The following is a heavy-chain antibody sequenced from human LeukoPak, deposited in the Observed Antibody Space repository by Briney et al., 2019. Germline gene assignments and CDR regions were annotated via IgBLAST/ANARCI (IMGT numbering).Heavy chain of an antibody. CDR3: AKDPGYIDN. Sequence: GGSLRLSCAASGFTFSSYGMHWVRQAPGKGLEWVAVISYDGSNKYYAESVKGRFTISRDNSKNTLYLQMNSLRAEDTAVYYCAKDPGYIDNWGQGTLVTVSS. J-gene: IGHJ4*02. CDR1: GFTFSSYG. V-gene: IGHV3-30*18. D-gene: IGHD5-18*01. CDR2: ISYDGSNK.